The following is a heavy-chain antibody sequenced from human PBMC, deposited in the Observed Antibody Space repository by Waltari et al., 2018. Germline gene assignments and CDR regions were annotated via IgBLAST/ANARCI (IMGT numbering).Heavy chain of an antibody. CDR1: GYSISSGYY. CDR2: IYHSGST. V-gene: IGHV4-38-2*02. Sequence: QVQLQESGPGLVKPSETLSLTCTVSGYSISSGYYWGWIRQPPGKGLEWIGSIYHSGSTYYNPSLKSRVTISVDTSKNQFSLKLSSVTAADSAVYYCARDGEWELDSWGQGTLVTVSS. D-gene: IGHD1-26*01. CDR3: ARDGEWELDS. J-gene: IGHJ4*02.